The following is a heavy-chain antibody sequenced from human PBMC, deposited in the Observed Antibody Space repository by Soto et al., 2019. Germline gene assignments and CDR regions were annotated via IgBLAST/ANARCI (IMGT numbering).Heavy chain of an antibody. CDR3: AAETGGDTFDY. V-gene: IGHV1-2*02. CDR2: IRPKSGET. CDR1: GYNFNDYF. D-gene: IGHD1-1*01. J-gene: IGHJ4*02. Sequence: QVQLVQSGAEVEEPGASVKVSCKASGYNFNDYFMHWMRQAPGQGLEWMGWIRPKSGETKYEQKFQGRVTMTSDTSISTAYMQLTMATSDDTAGYFCAAETGGDTFDYLGQVTLVTVST.